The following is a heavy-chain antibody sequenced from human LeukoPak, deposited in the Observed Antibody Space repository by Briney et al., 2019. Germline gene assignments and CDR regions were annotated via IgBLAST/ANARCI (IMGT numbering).Heavy chain of an antibody. CDR3: AKDLHFDYGSGSPDY. Sequence: GGSLRLSCAASGFTFSSYGMHWVRQAPGKGLEWVAVISYDGSNKYYADSVKGRFTISRDNSKNTLYLQMNSLRAEDTAVYYGAKDLHFDYGSGSPDYWGQGTLVTVSS. D-gene: IGHD3-10*01. CDR1: GFTFSSYG. J-gene: IGHJ4*02. V-gene: IGHV3-30*18. CDR2: ISYDGSNK.